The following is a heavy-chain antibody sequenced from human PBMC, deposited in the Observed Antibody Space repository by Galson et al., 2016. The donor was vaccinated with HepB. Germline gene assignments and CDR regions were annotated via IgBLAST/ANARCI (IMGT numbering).Heavy chain of an antibody. CDR1: GFIFSNYD. V-gene: IGHV3-13*01. CDR2: IGSAGDS. J-gene: IGHJ3*02. Sequence: SLRLSCAASGFIFSNYDMHWVRQAAGKGLEWVSTIGSAGDSYYPGSVKGRFFISRENAKNTSYLQMNSLRAGDPAVYYCARDTGGSGALDIWGQGTMVTVSP. CDR3: ARDTGGSGALDI. D-gene: IGHD3-10*01.